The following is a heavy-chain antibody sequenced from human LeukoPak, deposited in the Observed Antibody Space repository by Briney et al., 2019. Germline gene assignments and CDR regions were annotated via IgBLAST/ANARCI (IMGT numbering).Heavy chain of an antibody. CDR3: ASPLMKWLRAEGAFDI. CDR1: GFTFSGFA. D-gene: IGHD3-22*01. Sequence: GGSLRLSCVASGFTFSGFAMIWVRQAPGKGLQWVSAISGPSSHTYYADSVRGRFTISRDNSKNTLYLQMNSLRAEDTAVYYCASPLMKWLRAEGAFDIWGQGTMVTVSS. CDR2: ISGPSSHT. J-gene: IGHJ3*02. V-gene: IGHV3-23*01.